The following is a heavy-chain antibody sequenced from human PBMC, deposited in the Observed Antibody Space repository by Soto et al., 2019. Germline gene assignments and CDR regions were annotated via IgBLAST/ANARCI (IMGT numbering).Heavy chain of an antibody. D-gene: IGHD1-26*01. V-gene: IGHV4-34*01. CDR2: INHSGST. CDR1: GGSFSPYF. J-gene: IGHJ2*01. Sequence: QVQLQQWGAGLLKPSETLSLTCSVYGGSFSPYFWSWIRQPPGKGLEWIGEINHSGSTNYNPSLTRRATLSVDTSKNQVSLKLTSVTAADTAVYYCARLASVLQYYYFDFWGRGTPVTVSS. CDR3: ARLASVLQYYYFDF.